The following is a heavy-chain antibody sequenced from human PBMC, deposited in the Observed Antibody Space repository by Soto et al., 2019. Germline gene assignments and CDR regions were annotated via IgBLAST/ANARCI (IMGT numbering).Heavy chain of an antibody. V-gene: IGHV3-30*18. CDR1: GFTFSSYG. J-gene: IGHJ4*02. Sequence: GGSLRLSCAASGFTFSSYGMHWVRQAPGKGLEWVAVISYDGSNKYYADSVKGRFTISRDNSKNTLYLQMNSLRAEDTAVYYCAKDTDLDYWGQGTLVTVSS. CDR3: AKDTDLDY. CDR2: ISYDGSNK. D-gene: IGHD4-4*01.